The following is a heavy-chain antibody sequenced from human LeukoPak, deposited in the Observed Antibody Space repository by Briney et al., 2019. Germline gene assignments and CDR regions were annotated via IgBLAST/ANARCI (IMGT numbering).Heavy chain of an antibody. V-gene: IGHV1-69*06. J-gene: IGHJ6*04. Sequence: ASVKVSCKASGGTFSSYAISWVRQAPGQGLEWMGGIIPIFGTANYAQKFQGRVTITADKSTSTAYMELSSLRSEDTAVYYCARDQRGSVVRGVIGYYYGMDVWGKGTTVTVSS. CDR3: ARDQRGSVVRGVIGYYYGMDV. CDR2: IIPIFGTA. D-gene: IGHD3-10*01. CDR1: GGTFSSYA.